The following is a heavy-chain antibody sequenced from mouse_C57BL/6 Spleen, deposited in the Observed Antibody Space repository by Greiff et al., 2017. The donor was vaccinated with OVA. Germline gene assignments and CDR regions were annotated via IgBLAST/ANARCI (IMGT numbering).Heavy chain of an antibody. V-gene: IGHV1-81*01. CDR1: GYTFTSYG. CDR3: ARKDTTVVEGWYFDV. D-gene: IGHD1-1*01. Sequence: VQLQESGAELARPGASVKLSCKASGYTFTSYGISWVKQRTGQGLEWIGEIYPRSGNTYYNEKFKGKATLTADKSSSTAYMELRSLTSEDSAVYFCARKDTTVVEGWYFDVWGTGTTVTVSS. CDR2: IYPRSGNT. J-gene: IGHJ1*03.